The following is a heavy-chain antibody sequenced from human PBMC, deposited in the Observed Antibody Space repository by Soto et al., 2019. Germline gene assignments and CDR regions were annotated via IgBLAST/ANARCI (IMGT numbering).Heavy chain of an antibody. D-gene: IGHD6-19*01. CDR2: INSDGSST. Sequence: PGESLKISCAASGFTFSSYWMHWVRQAPGKGLVWVSRINSDGSSTSYADSVKGRFTISRDNAKNTLYLQMNSLRAEDTAVYYCARGGKQWSFDPWGQGTLVTVSS. J-gene: IGHJ5*02. V-gene: IGHV3-74*01. CDR3: ARGGKQWSFDP. CDR1: GFTFSSYW.